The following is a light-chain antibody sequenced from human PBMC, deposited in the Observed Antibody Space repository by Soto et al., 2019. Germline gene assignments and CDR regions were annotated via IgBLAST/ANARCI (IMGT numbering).Light chain of an antibody. CDR1: QSVLYNSNNKNY. CDR3: QQYYSVPLT. V-gene: IGKV4-1*01. CDR2: WAS. J-gene: IGKJ4*01. Sequence: DIVMTQSPDSLAVSLGERATINCKSSQSVLYNSNNKNYLAWYQQKPGQPPKLLIYWASTRESGVPDRFSGSGSGTDFTHTISSLQAEDVAVYYCQQYYSVPLTFGGGTKVEIK.